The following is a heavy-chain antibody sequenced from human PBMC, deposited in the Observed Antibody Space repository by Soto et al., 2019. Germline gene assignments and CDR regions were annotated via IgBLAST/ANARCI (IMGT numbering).Heavy chain of an antibody. CDR1: GFTFSSYS. Sequence: GGSLRLSCAASGFTFSSYSMNWVRQAPGKGLEWVSYISSSSSTIYYADSVKGRFTISRDNSKNTLYLQMNSLRAEDTAVYYCARDGTGMDVWGQGTTVTVSS. CDR2: ISSSSSTI. D-gene: IGHD1-26*01. J-gene: IGHJ6*02. V-gene: IGHV3-48*01. CDR3: ARDGTGMDV.